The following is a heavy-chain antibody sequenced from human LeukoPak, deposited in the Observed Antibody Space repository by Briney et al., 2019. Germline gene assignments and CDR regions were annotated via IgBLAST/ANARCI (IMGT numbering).Heavy chain of an antibody. CDR2: IYGAGST. CDR3: ARELGYCSGASCYFKYYGMDV. CDR1: GFTVSGDY. J-gene: IGHJ6*02. D-gene: IGHD2-15*01. Sequence: GGSLRLSCAASGFTVSGDYMSWVRQAPGKGLEWVSVIYGAGSTYYADSVKGRFTISRDNSKNTLYLQMNSLRAEDTAVYYCARELGYCSGASCYFKYYGMDVWGQGTTVTVFS. V-gene: IGHV3-53*01.